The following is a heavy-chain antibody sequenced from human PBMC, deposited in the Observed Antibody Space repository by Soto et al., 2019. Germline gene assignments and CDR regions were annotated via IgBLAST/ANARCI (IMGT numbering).Heavy chain of an antibody. CDR2: ISISSRTI. CDR1: GFTFRSYS. D-gene: IGHD6-13*01. Sequence: GGSLRLSCAASGFTFRSYSMNWVRQAPGRGLEWVSYISISSRTIYYADSVKGRFTISRDDAKNSLYLQMNSLRDEDTSVYYCARDNGIAGSFDPWGQGTLVTVSS. J-gene: IGHJ5*02. CDR3: ARDNGIAGSFDP. V-gene: IGHV3-48*02.